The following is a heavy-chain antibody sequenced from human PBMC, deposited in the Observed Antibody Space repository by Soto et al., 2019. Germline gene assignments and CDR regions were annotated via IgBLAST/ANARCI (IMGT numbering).Heavy chain of an antibody. CDR3: ARLEGSSGWYRWWFDP. D-gene: IGHD6-19*01. J-gene: IGHJ5*02. CDR2: IYYNGIT. CDR1: GGSISTYY. Sequence: SETLSLTCTVSGGSISTYYWSWIRQSPGKGLECIGYIYYNGITHYNPSLMSRVTILVDTSKNQFSLKLSSVTAADTAVYYCARLEGSSGWYRWWFDPWGQGTLVTVSS. V-gene: IGHV4-59*08.